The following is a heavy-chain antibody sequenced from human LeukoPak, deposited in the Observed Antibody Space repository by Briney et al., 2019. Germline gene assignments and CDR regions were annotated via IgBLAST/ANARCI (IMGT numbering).Heavy chain of an antibody. D-gene: IGHD1-20*01. CDR3: ARYTVPGITGKVGTFDY. CDR2: IYYSGST. V-gene: IGHV4-59*01. CDR1: GGSISSYY. Sequence: PSETLSLTCTVSGGSISSYYWSWIRQPPGKGLEWIGYIYYSGSTNYNPSLKSRVTISVDTSKNQFSLKLSSVTAADTAVYYCARYTVPGITGKVGTFDYWGQGTLVTVSS. J-gene: IGHJ4*02.